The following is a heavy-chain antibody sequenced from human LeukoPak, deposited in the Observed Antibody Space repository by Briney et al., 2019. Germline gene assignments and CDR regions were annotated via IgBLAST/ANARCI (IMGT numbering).Heavy chain of an antibody. D-gene: IGHD2-15*01. CDR3: ATAWGGGSCSDNCWFDP. V-gene: IGHV1-18*01. CDR1: GYTFTSYG. CDR2: ISAYNGNT. J-gene: IGHJ5*02. Sequence: ASVKVSCKASGYTFTSYGISWVRQAPGQGLEWMGWISAYNGNTNYAQKLQGRVTMTTDTSTSTAYMELRSLRSDDTAVYYCATAWGGGSCSDNCWFDPWGQGTLVTVSS.